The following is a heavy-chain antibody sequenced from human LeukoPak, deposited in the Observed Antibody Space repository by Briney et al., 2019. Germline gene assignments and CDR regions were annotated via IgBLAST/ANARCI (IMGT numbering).Heavy chain of an antibody. J-gene: IGHJ4*02. V-gene: IGHV7-4-1*02. D-gene: IGHD3-16*01. CDR1: GYTFTSYG. Sequence: ASVKVSCKASGYTFTSYGISWVRQAPGQGLEWMGWINTNTGNPTYAQGFTGRFVFSLDTSVSTAYLQISSLKAEDTAVYYCARSSVTPGNDRRPNDYWGQGTLVTVSS. CDR2: INTNTGNP. CDR3: ARSSVTPGNDRRPNDY.